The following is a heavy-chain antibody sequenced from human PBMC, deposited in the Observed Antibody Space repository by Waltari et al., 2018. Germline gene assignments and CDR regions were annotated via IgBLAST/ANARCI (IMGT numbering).Heavy chain of an antibody. Sequence: EVQLVESGGGLVQPGGSLRLSCAASGFTVSNNYLTWVRQAPGKGLEWVSTIDSGGTTYYADSVKGRFTISRDNSKNTVYLQMNGLGAEDTAVYYCARATATGATPEYWGQGTLVTVSS. CDR3: ARATATGATPEY. CDR1: GFTVSNNY. V-gene: IGHV3-66*02. J-gene: IGHJ4*02. CDR2: IDSGGTT. D-gene: IGHD1-26*01.